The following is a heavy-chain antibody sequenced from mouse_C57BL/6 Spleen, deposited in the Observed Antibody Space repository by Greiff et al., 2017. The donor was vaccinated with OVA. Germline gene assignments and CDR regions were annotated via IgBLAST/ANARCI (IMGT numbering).Heavy chain of an antibody. Sequence: VQLVESGAELVRPGASVTLSCKASGYTFTDYEMHWVKQTPVHGLEWIGAIDPETGGTAYNQKFKGKAILTADKSSSTAYMELRSLTSEDSAVYYCTREWDDYWGQGTTLTVSS. CDR2: IDPETGGT. J-gene: IGHJ2*01. CDR1: GYTFTDYE. D-gene: IGHD4-1*01. CDR3: TREWDDY. V-gene: IGHV1-15*01.